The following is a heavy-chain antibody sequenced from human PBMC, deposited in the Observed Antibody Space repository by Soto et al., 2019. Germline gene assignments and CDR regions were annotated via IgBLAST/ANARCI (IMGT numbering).Heavy chain of an antibody. V-gene: IGHV1-58*02. CDR2: IVVGSGNT. Sequence: SVKVSCKASGFTFTNSAIQWVRQARGQRLEWIGWIVVGSGNTNYAQKFQERLTITRDMSTSTAYMELSSLRSEDTAIYYCAARTGYYPPYYYMDVWGKGTTVTVAS. D-gene: IGHD3-9*01. CDR1: GFTFTNSA. J-gene: IGHJ6*03. CDR3: AARTGYYPPYYYMDV.